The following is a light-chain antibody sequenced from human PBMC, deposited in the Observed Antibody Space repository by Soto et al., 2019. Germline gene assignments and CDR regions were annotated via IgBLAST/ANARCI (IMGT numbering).Light chain of an antibody. J-gene: IGKJ4*01. CDR3: QQYNKWPLT. Sequence: EIVMTQSPATLSVSPGETATLSCRASQSFSIDLAWYQQKPGQDPRLLISGVSNRATGIPARFSGSGSGTEFTLTISSLQSEDFAIYYCQQYNKWPLTFGGGTKVEIK. CDR2: GVS. CDR1: QSFSID. V-gene: IGKV3-15*01.